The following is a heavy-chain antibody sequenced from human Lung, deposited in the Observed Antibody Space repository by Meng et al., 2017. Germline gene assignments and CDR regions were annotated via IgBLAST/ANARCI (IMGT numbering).Heavy chain of an antibody. Sequence: VRLQQGGAGLLKPSETLSLTCVVSGGSFMYYSWSWIRQPPGKGLEWIGEINHSGSTNYNPSLESRATISVDTSQNNLSLKLSSVTAADSAVYYCARGPTTMAHDFDYWGQGTLVTVSS. CDR3: ARGPTTMAHDFDY. D-gene: IGHD4-11*01. J-gene: IGHJ4*02. CDR1: GGSFMYYS. CDR2: INHSGST. V-gene: IGHV4-34*01.